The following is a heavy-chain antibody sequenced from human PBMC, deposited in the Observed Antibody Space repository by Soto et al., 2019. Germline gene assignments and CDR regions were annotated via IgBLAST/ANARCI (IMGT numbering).Heavy chain of an antibody. CDR2: ISGSGGST. D-gene: IGHD3-3*01. V-gene: IGHV3-23*01. Sequence: EVQLLESGGGLVQPGGSLRLSCAASGFTFSSYAMSWVRQAPGKGLEWVSAISGSGGSTYYADSVKGRFTISRDNSKNTLYMQMNSLRAEDTAVYYCEKTIFGVVIAAPFAYWGKGPLVTVSS. CDR3: EKTIFGVVIAAPFAY. J-gene: IGHJ4*02. CDR1: GFTFSSYA.